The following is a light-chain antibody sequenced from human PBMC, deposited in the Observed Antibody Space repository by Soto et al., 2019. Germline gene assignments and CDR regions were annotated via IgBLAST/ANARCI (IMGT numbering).Light chain of an antibody. J-gene: IGLJ3*02. CDR1: GSDIGAYNY. V-gene: IGLV2-14*01. CDR2: EVS. Sequence: QSVLTQPASVSGSPGQSITISCTGTGSDIGAYNYVSWYQQHPGKAPKLIISEVSNRPSGISNRFSGSKSGNTASLTISGLQAEDEADYFCSSYTTTNTLWVFGGGTKLTVL. CDR3: SSYTTTNTLWV.